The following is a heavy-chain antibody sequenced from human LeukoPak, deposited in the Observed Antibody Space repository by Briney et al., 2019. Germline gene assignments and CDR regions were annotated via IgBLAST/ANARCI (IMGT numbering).Heavy chain of an antibody. CDR1: GFTFSSYG. Sequence: GGSLRLSCAASGFTFSSYGMSWVRQAPGKGLEWVSAISGSGGSTYYADSVKGRFTISRDNSKNTLYLQMNSLRAEDTAVYYCAKGHSYYYDSSAPSIGDYWGQGTLVTVSS. CDR3: AKGHSYYYDSSAPSIGDY. J-gene: IGHJ4*02. CDR2: ISGSGGST. V-gene: IGHV3-23*01. D-gene: IGHD3-22*01.